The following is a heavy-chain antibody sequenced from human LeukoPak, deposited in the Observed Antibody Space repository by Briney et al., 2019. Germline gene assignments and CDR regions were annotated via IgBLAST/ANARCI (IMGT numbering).Heavy chain of an antibody. CDR2: ISAYNGST. J-gene: IGHJ4*02. CDR3: ARVGYYDSSGYRGIFDY. Sequence: ASVKVSCKASGYSFTNYGISWVRQAPGQGLEWMGWISAYNGSTNSAQKLQGRVTMTTDTSTSTAYMELRSLRSDDTAVYYCARVGYYDSSGYRGIFDYWGQGTLVTVSS. CDR1: GYSFTNYG. D-gene: IGHD3-22*01. V-gene: IGHV1-18*01.